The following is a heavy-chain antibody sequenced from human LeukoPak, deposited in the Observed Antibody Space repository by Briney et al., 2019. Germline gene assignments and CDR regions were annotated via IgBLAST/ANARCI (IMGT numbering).Heavy chain of an antibody. J-gene: IGHJ5*02. V-gene: IGHV4-30-2*01. Sequence: PSETLSLTCAVSGGSISSGGYSWSWIRQPPGKGLEWIGYIYHSGSTYYNPSLKSRVTISVDRSKNQFSLKLSSVTAADTAVYYCAREGRYCSSTSCSISPIDPWGQGTLVTVSS. CDR3: AREGRYCSSTSCSISPIDP. CDR1: GGSISSGGYS. D-gene: IGHD2-2*01. CDR2: IYHSGST.